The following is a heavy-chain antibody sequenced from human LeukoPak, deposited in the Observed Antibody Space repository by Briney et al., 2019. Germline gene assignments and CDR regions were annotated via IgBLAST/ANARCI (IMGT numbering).Heavy chain of an antibody. CDR3: AKRGVVIRVFLVGFHKEAYYFDS. D-gene: IGHD3-10*01. Sequence: GGSLRLSCSVSGITLSNYGMSWVRQPPGKGLEWVAGISGSGGKTNYADSVKGRFTISRDNPKNILYLQMTSLRVEDPAVYFCAKRGVVIRVFLVGFHKEAYYFDSWGQGALVTVSS. V-gene: IGHV3-23*01. CDR1: GITLSNYG. J-gene: IGHJ4*02. CDR2: ISGSGGKT.